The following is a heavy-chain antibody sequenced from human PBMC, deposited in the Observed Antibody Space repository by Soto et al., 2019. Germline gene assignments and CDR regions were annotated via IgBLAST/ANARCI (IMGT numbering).Heavy chain of an antibody. CDR1: GYSFSSYW. J-gene: IGHJ4*02. D-gene: IGHD1-26*01. CDR2: IYPGDSDT. CDR3: TRHPHPLKWWTGSYSLRFDY. V-gene: IGHV5-51*01. Sequence: GESLKISCKGAGYSFSSYWIGWVRQMPGKXLEWMGIIYPGDSDTRYSPSFQGQVTISADKSINTAYLQWSSLKAPDTAMFYCTRHPHPLKWWTGSYSLRFDYWGQGTLVTVSS.